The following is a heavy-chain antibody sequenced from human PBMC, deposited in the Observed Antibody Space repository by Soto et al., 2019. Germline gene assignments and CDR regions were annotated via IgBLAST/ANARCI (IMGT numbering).Heavy chain of an antibody. Sequence: QVQLIQSGAEVKKPGASVTVSCKVSGHILPELKMHWVRQAPGKGLEWMGGFDPAKDQIIYAQKFQGRVIMTEDTSTDTAYMELSSLRSEDTAVYYCATDSPIVGAFDVWGQRTMVTVSS. CDR3: ATDSPIVGAFDV. D-gene: IGHD1-26*01. V-gene: IGHV1-24*01. J-gene: IGHJ3*01. CDR2: FDPAKDQI. CDR1: GHILPELK.